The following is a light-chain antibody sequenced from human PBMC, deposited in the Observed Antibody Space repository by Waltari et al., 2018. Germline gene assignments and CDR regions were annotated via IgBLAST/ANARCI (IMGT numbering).Light chain of an antibody. CDR3: HSRDTISTRV. CDR1: SLSRYF. J-gene: IGLJ3*02. Sequence: SSELPQDPAVSVALGQTGRITCQGNSLSRYFESWYQQRPGQAPRLVLYGQDNRPSGIPDRFSGSTSGDTASLTITGAQAEDEADYYCHSRDTISTRVFGGGTRLTV. V-gene: IGLV3-19*01. CDR2: GQD.